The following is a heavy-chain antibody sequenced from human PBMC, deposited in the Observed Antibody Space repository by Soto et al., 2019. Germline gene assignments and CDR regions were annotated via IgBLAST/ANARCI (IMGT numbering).Heavy chain of an antibody. Sequence: ASVKVSCKVSGYTLTELSMHWVRQAPGKGLEWMGGFDPEDGETIYAQKFQGRVTMTEDTSTDTAYMELSSLRSEDTAVYYCASPARLWFGELSFDYWGQGPLVTVSS. D-gene: IGHD3-10*01. V-gene: IGHV1-24*01. J-gene: IGHJ4*02. CDR1: GYTLTELS. CDR3: ASPARLWFGELSFDY. CDR2: FDPEDGET.